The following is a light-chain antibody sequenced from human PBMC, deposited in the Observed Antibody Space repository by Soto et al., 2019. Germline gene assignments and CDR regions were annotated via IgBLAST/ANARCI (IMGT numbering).Light chain of an antibody. V-gene: IGLV2-8*01. CDR2: EVS. Sequence: QSALTQPPSASGSPGQSVTISCTGTSSDVGGYNYVSWYQQHPGKAPKLMIYEVSKRPSGVPDRFSGSKSGNTASLTVSGLQAEDEADYYCSSYAGTTNYLMFGGGTKVTVL. J-gene: IGLJ3*02. CDR1: SSDVGGYNY. CDR3: SSYAGTTNYLM.